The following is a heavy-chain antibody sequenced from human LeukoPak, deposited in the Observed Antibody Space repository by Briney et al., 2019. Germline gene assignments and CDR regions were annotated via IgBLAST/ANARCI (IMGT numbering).Heavy chain of an antibody. CDR3: ASYKSSAAGYFDY. D-gene: IGHD6-13*01. CDR1: GGTFSSYA. CDR2: IIPIFGTA. J-gene: IGHJ4*02. Sequence: GASVKVSCKASGGTFSSYAISWVRQAPGQGLEWMGGIIPIFGTANYAQKFQGRVTITTDESTSTAYMELSSLRSEDTAVYYCASYKSSAAGYFDYWGQGTLVTVSS. V-gene: IGHV1-69*05.